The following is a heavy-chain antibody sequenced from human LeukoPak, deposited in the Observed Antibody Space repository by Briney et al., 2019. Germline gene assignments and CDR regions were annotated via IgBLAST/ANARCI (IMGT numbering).Heavy chain of an antibody. CDR3: AREDYDILTGSDGFVYYYYGMDV. J-gene: IGHJ6*02. CDR1: GGPISNSY. D-gene: IGHD3-9*01. Sequence: SETLSLTCTVSGGPISNSYWNWIRQPAGKGLEWIGHIYTSGSTNYNPSLKSRVTMSVDTSKNRFSLKLTSVTAADTAVYYCAREDYDILTGSDGFVYYYYGMDVWGQGTTVTVSS. V-gene: IGHV4-4*07. CDR2: IYTSGST.